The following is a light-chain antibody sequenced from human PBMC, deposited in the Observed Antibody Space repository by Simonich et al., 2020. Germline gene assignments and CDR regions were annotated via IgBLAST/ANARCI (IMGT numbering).Light chain of an antibody. V-gene: IGKV4-1*01. CDR1: QSVLYSSNNKKY. CDR3: QQYYSTPRT. CDR2: WAS. Sequence: DIVMTQSPDSLAVSLGERATINCKSSQSVLYSSNNKKYLAGYQQKPGQPPKLLIYWASTRESGVPDRFSGSGSGTDFTLTISSLQAEDVAVYYCQQYYSTPRTFGQGTKVEIK. J-gene: IGKJ1*01.